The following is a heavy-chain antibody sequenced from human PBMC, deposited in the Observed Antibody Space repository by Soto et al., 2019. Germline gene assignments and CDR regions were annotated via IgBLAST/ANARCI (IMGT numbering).Heavy chain of an antibody. Sequence: QVRLQESGPRLVESSQTLSLTCTVSGGSISHGYHYWSWVRQTPGKGLECVGHVYHSGRTQYNPSLTCLVGIVVGTSRIQFALKLQFLAAADTAVYYCARLVEVSLDYVDSWGQGIPVTVSS. CDR2: VYHSGRT. D-gene: IGHD2-15*01. J-gene: IGHJ4*02. CDR3: ARLVEVSLDYVDS. V-gene: IGHV4-30-4*01. CDR1: GGSISHGYHY.